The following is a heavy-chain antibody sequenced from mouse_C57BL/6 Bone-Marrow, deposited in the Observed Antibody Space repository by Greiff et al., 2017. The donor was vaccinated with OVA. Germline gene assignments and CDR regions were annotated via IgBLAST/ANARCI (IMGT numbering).Heavy chain of an antibody. CDR1: GYAFSSSW. V-gene: IGHV1-82*01. J-gene: IGHJ3*01. Sequence: QVQLQQSGAELVRPGASVTLSCKASGYAFSSSWMNWVKQRPGKGLEWIGRIYPGDGDTNYNGKFKGKATLTADKSSSTAYMQLSSLTSEDSAVYFCARSAYWGRGTLVTVSA. CDR2: IYPGDGDT. CDR3: ARSAY.